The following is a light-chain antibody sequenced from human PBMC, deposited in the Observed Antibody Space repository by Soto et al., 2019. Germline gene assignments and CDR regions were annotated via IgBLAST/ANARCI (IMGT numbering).Light chain of an antibody. CDR1: QSVSSS. V-gene: IGKV3-15*01. Sequence: EIVMTQSPGTLSVSPGERATLPCRASQSVSSSLAWYQQKPGQAPRLLIYGASIRATGIPARFSGSGSGTEFTLTINSLQPEDFALYYCQQYYRWPPLTFGPGTKVDIK. CDR2: GAS. CDR3: QQYYRWPPLT. J-gene: IGKJ3*01.